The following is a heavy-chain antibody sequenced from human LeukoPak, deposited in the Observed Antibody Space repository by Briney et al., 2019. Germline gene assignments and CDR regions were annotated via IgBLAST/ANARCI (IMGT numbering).Heavy chain of an antibody. CDR3: AKADSRKMATILTGFDY. Sequence: GGSLRLSCAASGFTFSSYGMHWVRQAPGKGLEWVAFIRYDGSNKYYADSVKGRFTISRDNSKNTLYLQMNSLRAEDTAVYYCAKADSRKMATILTGFDYWGQGTLVTVSS. CDR2: IRYDGSNK. V-gene: IGHV3-30*02. CDR1: GFTFSSYG. J-gene: IGHJ4*02. D-gene: IGHD5-24*01.